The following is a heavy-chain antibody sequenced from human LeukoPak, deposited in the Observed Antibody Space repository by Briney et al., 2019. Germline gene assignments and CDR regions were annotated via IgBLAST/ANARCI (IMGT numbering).Heavy chain of an antibody. Sequence: PSETLSLTCTVSGGSISSYYWSWIRQPPGRGLEWIGRIYTSGSTNYNPSLKSRVTMSVDTSKNQFSLKLSSVTAADTAVYYCARGSQLWFGEAIDYYDYMDVWGKGTTVTISS. D-gene: IGHD3-10*01. V-gene: IGHV4-4*07. CDR1: GGSISSYY. J-gene: IGHJ6*03. CDR3: ARGSQLWFGEAIDYYDYMDV. CDR2: IYTSGST.